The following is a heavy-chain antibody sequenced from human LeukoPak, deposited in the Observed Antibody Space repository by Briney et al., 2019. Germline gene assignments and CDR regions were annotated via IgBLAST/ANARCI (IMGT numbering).Heavy chain of an antibody. CDR1: GYSISSGYY. J-gene: IGHJ4*02. V-gene: IGHV4-38-2*02. CDR3: ARETPLAYCGGDCYSYYFDY. D-gene: IGHD2-21*02. Sequence: PSETLSLTCTVSGYSISSGYYWGWIRQPPGKGLEWIGSIYHSGSTYNNPSLKSRVTISVDTSKNQFSLKLSSVTAADTAVYYCARETPLAYCGGDCYSYYFDYWGQGTLVTVSS. CDR2: IYHSGST.